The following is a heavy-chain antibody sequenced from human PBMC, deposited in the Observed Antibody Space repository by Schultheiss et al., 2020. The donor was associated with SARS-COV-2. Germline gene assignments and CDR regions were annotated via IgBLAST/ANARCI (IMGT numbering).Heavy chain of an antibody. CDR3: AREAIRYCPGGTCRNWFDP. CDR1: GYTFTSYD. V-gene: IGHV1-8*01. J-gene: IGHJ5*02. Sequence: ASVKVSCKASGYTFTSYDINWVRQATGQGLEWMGWMNPNSGNTGYAQKFQGRVTMTRNTSISTAYMELRSLRSDDTAMYYCAREAIRYCPGGTCRNWFDPWGQGTLVTVSS. CDR2: MNPNSGNT. D-gene: IGHD2-8*02.